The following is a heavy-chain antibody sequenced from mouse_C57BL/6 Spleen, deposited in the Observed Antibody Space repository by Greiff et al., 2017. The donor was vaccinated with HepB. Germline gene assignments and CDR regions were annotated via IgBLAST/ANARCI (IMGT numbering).Heavy chain of an antibody. Sequence: QVQLQQPGAELVKPGASVKLSCKASGYTFTSYWMRWVKQRPGQGLEWIGMIHPNSGSTNYNEKFKSKATLTVDKSSSTAYMQLSSLTSEDSAVYYCARIYYYGSYYFDYWGQGTTLTVSS. V-gene: IGHV1-64*01. CDR3: ARIYYYGSYYFDY. J-gene: IGHJ2*01. CDR2: IHPNSGST. CDR1: GYTFTSYW. D-gene: IGHD1-1*01.